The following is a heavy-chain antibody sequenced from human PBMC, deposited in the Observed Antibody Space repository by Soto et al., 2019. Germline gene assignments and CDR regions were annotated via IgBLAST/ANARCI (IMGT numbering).Heavy chain of an antibody. V-gene: IGHV4-61*01. Sequence: ETLSLSCSVSGDSVSSGSYYWRWVRQPHGQGLEWIGYIFYSGNTNYNPSLQIRVTISVDTSKNQFSLKLRSVTAADTAMYYCARHYSGSYYSHWFDPWGQGTQGTVAS. CDR1: GDSVSSGSYY. CDR3: ARHYSGSYYSHWFDP. D-gene: IGHD1-26*01. J-gene: IGHJ5*02. CDR2: IFYSGNT.